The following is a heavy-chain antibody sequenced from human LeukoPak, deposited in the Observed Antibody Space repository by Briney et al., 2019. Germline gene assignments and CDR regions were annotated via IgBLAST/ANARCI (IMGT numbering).Heavy chain of an antibody. Sequence: TETLSPTCSVSGGSISSKIDYSGWIRQPPGKGLEWIGNIFYSGTTSYYPSVKNRVTISVDTSKNHFSLTLSSVTAADTAVYYCARRSSGWYGHGYAPWGQGTLVTVSS. CDR1: GGSISSKIDY. CDR3: ARRSSGWYGHGYAP. V-gene: IGHV4-39*01. D-gene: IGHD6-19*01. J-gene: IGHJ5*02. CDR2: IFYSGTT.